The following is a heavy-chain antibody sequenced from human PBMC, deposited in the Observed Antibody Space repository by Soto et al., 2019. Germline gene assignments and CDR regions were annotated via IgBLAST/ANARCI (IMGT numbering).Heavy chain of an antibody. CDR2: ISSNGGST. Sequence: GGSLRLSCAASGFTFSSYGMHWVRQAPGKGLEYVSAISSNGGSTYYADSVKGRFTISRDNSKNTLYLQMSSLRAEDTAVYYCVKDLGAGEDVWGQGTTVTVSS. CDR1: GFTFSSYG. CDR3: VKDLGAGEDV. J-gene: IGHJ6*02. D-gene: IGHD3-10*01. V-gene: IGHV3-64D*06.